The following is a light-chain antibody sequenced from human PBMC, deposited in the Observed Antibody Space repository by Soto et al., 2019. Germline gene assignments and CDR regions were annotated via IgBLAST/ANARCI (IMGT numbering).Light chain of an antibody. CDR3: EQYNSYSPWT. Sequence: DIQMTQSPSTLSASVGDRVTITCRASQSISSWLAWYQQKPGKAPKLLIYKASSLESGVPSRLSGSGSGTEFTLTISSLQPDDFANYYCEQYNSYSPWTFGQGTKVESK. CDR2: KAS. V-gene: IGKV1-5*03. J-gene: IGKJ1*01. CDR1: QSISSW.